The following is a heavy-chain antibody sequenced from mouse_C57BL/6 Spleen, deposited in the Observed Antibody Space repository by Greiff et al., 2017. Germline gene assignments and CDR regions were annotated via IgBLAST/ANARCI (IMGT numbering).Heavy chain of an antibody. D-gene: IGHD1-1*01. J-gene: IGHJ4*01. Sequence: VKLVESGPGLVAPSQRLSITCTVSGFSLTSYGVHWVRQPPGKGLEWLVVIWSDGSTTYNSALKSRLSISKDNSKSQVFLKMNSLQTDDTAMYYCARHNYGSSYHYYAMDYWGQGTSVTVSS. CDR1: GFSLTSYG. CDR3: ARHNYGSSYHYYAMDY. V-gene: IGHV2-6-1*01. CDR2: IWSDGST.